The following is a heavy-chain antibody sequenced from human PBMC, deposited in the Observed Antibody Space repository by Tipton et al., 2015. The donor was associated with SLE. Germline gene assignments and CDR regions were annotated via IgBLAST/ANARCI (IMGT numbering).Heavy chain of an antibody. V-gene: IGHV3-30*18. Sequence: SLRLSCAASGFTFRSYGMHWVRQAPGKGLEWVAVISFDGSDKYYTDSVKGRFTISRDNSKNTLYLQMNSLRAEDTAVYYCAKDVERITMVQGACDYWGQGTLVTVSS. J-gene: IGHJ4*02. CDR1: GFTFRSYG. CDR2: ISFDGSDK. CDR3: AKDVERITMVQGACDY. D-gene: IGHD3-10*01.